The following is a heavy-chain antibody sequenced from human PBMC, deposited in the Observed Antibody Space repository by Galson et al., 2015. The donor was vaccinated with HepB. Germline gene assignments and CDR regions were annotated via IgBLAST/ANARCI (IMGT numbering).Heavy chain of an antibody. J-gene: IGHJ4*02. CDR1: GYIFSSYW. CDR2: IDPSDSGT. V-gene: IGHV5-51*03. Sequence: QSGAEVKKPGESLKISCKGSGYIFSSYWIGWVRQMPGKGLEWMGIIDPSDSGTRYSPSFQGQVTISADKSINTAYLQWSNLKASDTAMYYCARRSATTGTDIDYWGQGTLVTVSA. D-gene: IGHD6-13*01. CDR3: ARRSATTGTDIDY.